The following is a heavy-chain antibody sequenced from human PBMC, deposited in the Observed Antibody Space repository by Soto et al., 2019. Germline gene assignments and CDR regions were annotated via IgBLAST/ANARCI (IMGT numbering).Heavy chain of an antibody. CDR3: ARGFSYDSSGYYFFDY. CDR1: GGSISSGDYH. Sequence: QVQLQESGPGLVKPSQTLSLTCTVSGGSISSGDYHWSWIRQHPGKGLEWIGYIYYSGSTYYNPSLKGRVIISVDTSKNQFSLKLSSVTAADTAVYYCARGFSYDSSGYYFFDYWGQGTLVTVSS. D-gene: IGHD3-22*01. CDR2: IYYSGST. V-gene: IGHV4-31*03. J-gene: IGHJ4*02.